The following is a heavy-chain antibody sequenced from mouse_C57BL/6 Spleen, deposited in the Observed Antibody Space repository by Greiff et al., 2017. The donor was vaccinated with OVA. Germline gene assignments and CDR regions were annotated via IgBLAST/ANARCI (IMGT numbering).Heavy chain of an antibody. J-gene: IGHJ1*03. CDR1: GYTFTDYY. CDR2: INPNNGGT. V-gene: IGHV1-26*01. Sequence: VQLQQSGPELVKPGASVKISCKASGYTFTDYYMNWVKQSHGKSLEWIGDINPNNGGTSYNQKFKGKATLTVDKSSSTAYMELRSLTSEDSAVYYCARGGIYWYFDVWGTGTTVTVSS. CDR3: ARGGIYWYFDV.